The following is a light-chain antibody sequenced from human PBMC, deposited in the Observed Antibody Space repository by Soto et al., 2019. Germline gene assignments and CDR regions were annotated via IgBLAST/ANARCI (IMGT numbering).Light chain of an antibody. CDR3: QHYNIWPYT. CDR1: QSISSD. J-gene: IGKJ2*01. Sequence: EIVMTQSPVSLSVSPGERATFSCRASQSISSDLAWYQQKPGQAPRLLIYGASTKATGIPARFSGSGSGTEFTLTISRLQAEDFAVYYCQHYNIWPYTYGQGTKLEI. CDR2: GAS. V-gene: IGKV3-15*01.